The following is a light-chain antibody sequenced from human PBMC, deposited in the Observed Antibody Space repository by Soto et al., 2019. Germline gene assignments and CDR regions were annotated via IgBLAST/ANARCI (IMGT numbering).Light chain of an antibody. Sequence: DVVMTQSPLSLPVTLGQPASISCRSSESLAYSDGNTYLNWFQQRPDQSPRRLIYHVSXPPSGLPDRFSGSVSGPELNLTVTKLPPEDFATYYCQQYKDYPLTFGGGTKVDI. V-gene: IGKV2-30*01. J-gene: IGKJ4*01. CDR3: QQYKDYPLT. CDR1: ESLAYSDGNTY. CDR2: HVS.